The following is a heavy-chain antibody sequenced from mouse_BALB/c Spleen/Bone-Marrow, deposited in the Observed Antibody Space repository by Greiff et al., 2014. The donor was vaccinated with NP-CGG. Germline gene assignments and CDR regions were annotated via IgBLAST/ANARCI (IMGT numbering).Heavy chain of an antibody. CDR3: ARITTATGAMDY. J-gene: IGHJ4*01. CDR2: IWADGST. V-gene: IGHV2-9*02. Sequence: VQRVESGPGLVAPSQSLSITCTVSGFSLTNYGVHWVRQPPGKGLEWLGVIWADGSTNYNSALMSRLSIGKDNSKSQVFFKMNSLQTDDTAMYYCARITTATGAMDYWGQGTSVTVSS. D-gene: IGHD1-2*01. CDR1: GFSLTNYG.